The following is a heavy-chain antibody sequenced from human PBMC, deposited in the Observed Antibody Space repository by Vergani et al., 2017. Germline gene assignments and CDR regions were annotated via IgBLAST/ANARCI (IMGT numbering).Heavy chain of an antibody. J-gene: IGHJ6*02. Sequence: EVQLVESGGVVVQPGGSLRLSCAASGFTFDDYTMHWVRQAPGKGLEWVSLISWDGGSTYYADSVKGRFTISRDNSKNSLYLQMNSLRAEDTAVYYCAREMATIPGMDVWGQGTTVTVSS. CDR1: GFTFDDYT. V-gene: IGHV3-43*01. CDR3: AREMATIPGMDV. CDR2: ISWDGGST. D-gene: IGHD5-24*01.